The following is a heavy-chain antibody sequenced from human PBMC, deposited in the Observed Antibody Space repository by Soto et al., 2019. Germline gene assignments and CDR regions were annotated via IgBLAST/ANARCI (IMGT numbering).Heavy chain of an antibody. CDR3: ARGLPACSEASGDY. CDR1: GGSFSGYY. J-gene: IGHJ4*02. V-gene: IGHV4-34*01. CDR2: INHSGST. D-gene: IGHD3-10*01. Sequence: SETLSLTCAVYGGSFSGYYWSWIRQPPGKGLEWIGEINHSGSTNYNPSLKSRVTISVDMSKNQFSLKLSSVTAADTAVYYCARGLPACSEASGDYWGQGTLVTVSS.